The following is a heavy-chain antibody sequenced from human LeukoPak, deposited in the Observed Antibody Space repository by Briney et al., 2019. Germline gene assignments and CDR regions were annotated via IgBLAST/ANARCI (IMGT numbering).Heavy chain of an antibody. J-gene: IGHJ4*02. D-gene: IGHD3-22*01. V-gene: IGHV3-23*01. CDR1: GFTFSSHA. CDR2: ISGSGGST. Sequence: GGSLRLSCAASGFTFSSHAMSWVRQAPGKGLEWVSGISGSGGSTYYADSVKGRVTISRDNSKNTLYLQMNSLRAEDTAVYYCAKLRKVPYDSSGLYYFDYWGQGTLVTVSS. CDR3: AKLRKVPYDSSGLYYFDY.